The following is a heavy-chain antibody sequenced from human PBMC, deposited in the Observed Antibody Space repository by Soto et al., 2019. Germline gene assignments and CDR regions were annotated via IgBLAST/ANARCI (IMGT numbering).Heavy chain of an antibody. Sequence: LVTLSLTRTVSGGSISSYYWSWIRQPPGKGLEWIGYIYYSGGTNYNPSLKSRVTISVDTSKNQFSLKLSSVTAADTAVYYCAKQRLRRGIDYWGQGTLVTVSS. D-gene: IGHD6-25*01. CDR1: GGSISSYY. CDR3: AKQRLRRGIDY. V-gene: IGHV4-59*01. J-gene: IGHJ4*02. CDR2: IYYSGGT.